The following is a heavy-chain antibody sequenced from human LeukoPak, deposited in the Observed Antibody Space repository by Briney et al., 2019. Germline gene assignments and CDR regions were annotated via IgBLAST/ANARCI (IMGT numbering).Heavy chain of an antibody. V-gene: IGHV4-59*11. CDR1: GGSISSHY. J-gene: IGHJ5*02. Sequence: PSETLSLTCTVSGGSISSHYWSWIRQPPGKGLEWIGYIYYTGSTNYNPSLKSRVTISVDRSKNEFSLRLSSVTAADTAVYYCARAPTTGWFDPWGQGTLVTVSS. D-gene: IGHD1-14*01. CDR2: IYYTGST. CDR3: ARAPTTGWFDP.